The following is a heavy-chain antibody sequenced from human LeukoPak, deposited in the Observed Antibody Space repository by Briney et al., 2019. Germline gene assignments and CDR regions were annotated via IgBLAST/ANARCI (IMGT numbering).Heavy chain of an antibody. CDR2: IYDSRGT. V-gene: IGHV4-59*01. J-gene: IGHJ4*02. CDR1: DGSIRNYY. Sequence: SETLSLTCSVSDGSIRNYYWNWIRQSPGKGLEWIGYIYDSRGTNYNPTLKSRVTISVDTSTNQFSLNLRSVTAADTAVYYCARGDSSAYYAFDYWGQGTLVTVSS. CDR3: ARGDSSAYYAFDY. D-gene: IGHD3-22*01.